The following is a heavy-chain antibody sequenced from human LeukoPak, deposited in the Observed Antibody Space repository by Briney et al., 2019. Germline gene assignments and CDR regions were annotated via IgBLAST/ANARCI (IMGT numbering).Heavy chain of an antibody. CDR2: IRPNSGGT. D-gene: IGHD3-16*01. CDR1: GYTFGAYY. Sequence: ASVKVSCKASGYTFGAYYMYWVRQAPGQGLEWMGWIRPNSGGTNYTQKFQGRVTMTRDTSINTAYLELSRLTSDDTAVYFCATWGLHFDIWGQGTMVIVAS. CDR3: ATWGLHFDI. V-gene: IGHV1-2*02. J-gene: IGHJ3*02.